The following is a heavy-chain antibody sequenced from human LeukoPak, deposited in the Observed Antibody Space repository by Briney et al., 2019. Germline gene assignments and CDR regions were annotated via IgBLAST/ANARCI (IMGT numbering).Heavy chain of an antibody. J-gene: IGHJ3*02. CDR2: ISGSGGST. CDR1: GFTFSSYA. Sequence: GGSLRLSCAASGFTFSSYAMSCVRQAPGKGLEWVSGISGSGGSTYYADSVKGRFTISRDSSKNTLYMQMNRLRVEDTAVYYCAKDRLERVVRNPFDIWGQGTMVTVSS. D-gene: IGHD3-3*01. CDR3: AKDRLERVVRNPFDI. V-gene: IGHV3-23*01.